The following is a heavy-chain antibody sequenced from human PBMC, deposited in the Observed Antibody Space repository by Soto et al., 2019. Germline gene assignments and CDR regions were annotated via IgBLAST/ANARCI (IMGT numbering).Heavy chain of an antibody. CDR3: ASSYGRNFGY. CDR1: GGSFSGYY. V-gene: IGHV4-34*01. Sequence: QVQLQQWGAGLLKPSETLSLTCAVYGGSFSGYYWSWIRQPPGKGLEWIGEINHSGRTNYNPSLKSRFTLSVDTSKNQFSLKLSSVTAADTAVYYCASSYGRNFGYWGQGTLVTVSS. D-gene: IGHD5-18*01. CDR2: INHSGRT. J-gene: IGHJ4*02.